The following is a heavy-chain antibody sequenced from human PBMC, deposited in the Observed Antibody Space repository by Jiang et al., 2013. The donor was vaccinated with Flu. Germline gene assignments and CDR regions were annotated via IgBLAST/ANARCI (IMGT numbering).Heavy chain of an antibody. V-gene: IGHV1-2*06. D-gene: IGHD1-26*01. CDR3: ARDLGWEQYYFDY. J-gene: IGHJ4*02. CDR1: GYTFTGYY. CDR2: INPNSGGT. Sequence: GAEVKKPGASVKVSCKASGYTFTGYYMHWVRQAPGQGLEWMGRINPNSGGTNYAQKFQGRVTVTRDTSISTAYMELSRLRSDDTAVYYCARDLGWEQYYFDYWGQGTLVTVSS.